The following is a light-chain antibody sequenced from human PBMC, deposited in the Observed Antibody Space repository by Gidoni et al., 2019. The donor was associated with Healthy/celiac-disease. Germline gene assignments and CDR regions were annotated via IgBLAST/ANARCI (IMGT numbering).Light chain of an antibody. CDR3: AAWDDSLSGRV. J-gene: IGLJ3*02. CDR1: SSNIGSNY. CDR2: RNN. V-gene: IGLV1-47*01. Sequence: QSVLTQPPSASGTPWQRVTIACSGSSSNIGSNYVYWYQNLPGTAPKLLIYRNNQRHSGVPDRFSGSKSGTSAVLAISGLRSEDEADYYCAAWDDSLSGRVFGGGTKLTVL.